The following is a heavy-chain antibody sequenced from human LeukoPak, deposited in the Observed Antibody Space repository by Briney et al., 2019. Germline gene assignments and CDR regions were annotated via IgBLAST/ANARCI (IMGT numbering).Heavy chain of an antibody. CDR2: ISSSSSYI. J-gene: IGHJ4*02. V-gene: IGHV3-21*01. CDR3: ARDLKYYDSSGFDY. D-gene: IGHD3-22*01. CDR1: GFTFSSYS. Sequence: GGSLKLSCATSGFTFSSYSMNWVRQAPGKGMEWVSCISSSSSYIYYTDSVKGRFTISRDNAKNSLTLQMNSLRAEDTAVYYCARDLKYYDSSGFDYWGQGTLVTVSS.